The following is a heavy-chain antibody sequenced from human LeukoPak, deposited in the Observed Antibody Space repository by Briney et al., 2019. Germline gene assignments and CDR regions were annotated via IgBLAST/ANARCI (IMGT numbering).Heavy chain of an antibody. Sequence: GASVKVSCKASGYTFTSYAISWVRQAPGQGLEWMGGIIPIFGTANYAQKFHDRVTITADESTSTAYMELSSLRSEDTAVYYCARAPLGYCTSTSCYAGIRQYFDSWGQGTLVTVSS. D-gene: IGHD2-2*01. J-gene: IGHJ4*02. V-gene: IGHV1-69*13. CDR3: ARAPLGYCTSTSCYAGIRQYFDS. CDR1: GYTFTSYA. CDR2: IIPIFGTA.